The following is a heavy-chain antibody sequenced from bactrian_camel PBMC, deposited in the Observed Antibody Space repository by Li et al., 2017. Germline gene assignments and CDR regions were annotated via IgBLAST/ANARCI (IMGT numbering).Heavy chain of an antibody. V-gene: IGHV3S63*01. CDR3: AAARRGGFRATCTPFDEYDG. D-gene: IGHD7*01. Sequence: HVQLVESGGGLVQAGGSLRPSCTASGFTFGDYAMGWFRQAPGQEREGVSCLTRSGIITYYVDSVKGRFTISRDNRKNTVYLQMDSLKPEDTAMYYCAAARRGGFRATCTPFDEYDGWARGPRSPSP. CDR2: LTRSGIIT. CDR1: GFTFGDYA. J-gene: IGHJ4*01.